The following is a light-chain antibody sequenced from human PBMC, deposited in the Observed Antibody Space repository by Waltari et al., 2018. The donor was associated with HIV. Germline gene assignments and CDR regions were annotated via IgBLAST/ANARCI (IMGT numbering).Light chain of an antibody. CDR3: QKYNSAPHI. Sequence: DIRMTQSPSSLSAFVGDRVTITCRATHDIGNSLAWYHQRPGQVPKLLIYSTSTIQTGVPIRFSGSGSGTFLTLSISSLQPEDVGTYFCQKYNSAPHIFGQGTKVEI. V-gene: IGKV1-27*01. CDR2: STS. J-gene: IGKJ1*01. CDR1: HDIGNS.